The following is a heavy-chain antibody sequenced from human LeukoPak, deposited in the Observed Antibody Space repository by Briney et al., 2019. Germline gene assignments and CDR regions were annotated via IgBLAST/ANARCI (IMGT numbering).Heavy chain of an antibody. CDR1: GYTFSSYY. CDR2: INPNSGGT. V-gene: IGHV1-2*02. J-gene: IGHJ5*02. D-gene: IGHD1-7*01. CDR3: ARDSHNWNYSGFDP. Sequence: GASVKVSCKASGYTFSSYYMHWVRQAPGQGLEWMGWINPNSGGTNYAQKFQGRVTMTRDTSISTAYMELSRLRSDDTAVYYCARDSHNWNYSGFDPWGQGTLVTVSS.